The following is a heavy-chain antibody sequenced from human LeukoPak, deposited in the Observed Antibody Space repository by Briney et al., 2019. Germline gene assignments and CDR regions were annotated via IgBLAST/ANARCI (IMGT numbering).Heavy chain of an antibody. CDR1: GFTFDDYA. Sequence: GGSLRLSCAASGFTFDDYAMHWVRQAPGKGLEWVSGISWNSGSRGYADSVKGRFTISRDNAKNSLYLQMNSLRAEDTALYYCAKDSSSYYYYMDVWGKGTTVTISS. CDR3: AKDSSSYYYYMDV. D-gene: IGHD3-10*01. V-gene: IGHV3-9*01. J-gene: IGHJ6*03. CDR2: ISWNSGSR.